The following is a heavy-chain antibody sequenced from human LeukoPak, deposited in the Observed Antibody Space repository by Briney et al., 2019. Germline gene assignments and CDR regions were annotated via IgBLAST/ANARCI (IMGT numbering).Heavy chain of an antibody. CDR2: IIAYNGNT. V-gene: IGHV1-18*01. CDR1: GYTFTSYG. J-gene: IGHJ6*03. D-gene: IGHD2-2*01. Sequence: GASVKVSCKASGYTFTSYGISWVRQAPGQGLEWMGWIIAYNGNTNYAQKLQGRVTMTTDTSTSTAYMELRSLGSDDTAVYYCASSLPVSLTTYYYCYMDVWGKGTTVTVSS. CDR3: ASSLPVSLTTYYYCYMDV.